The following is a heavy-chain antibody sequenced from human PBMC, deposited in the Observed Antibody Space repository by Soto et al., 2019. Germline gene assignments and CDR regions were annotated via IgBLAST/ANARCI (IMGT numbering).Heavy chain of an antibody. CDR1: GYTFTSYA. CDR2: INAGNGNT. V-gene: IGHV1-3*01. CDR3: ARDGGYCTNGVCYTGAFDY. J-gene: IGHJ4*02. D-gene: IGHD2-8*01. Sequence: QVQLVQSGAEVKKPGASVKVSCKASGYTFTSYAMHWVRQAPGQRLEWMGWINAGNGNTKYSQKFQGRVTITRDTSASTAYMELSSLRSEDTAVYYCARDGGYCTNGVCYTGAFDYWGQGTLVTVSS.